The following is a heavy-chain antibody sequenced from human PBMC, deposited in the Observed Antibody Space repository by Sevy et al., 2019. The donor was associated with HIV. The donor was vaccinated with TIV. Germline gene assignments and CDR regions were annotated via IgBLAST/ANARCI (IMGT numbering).Heavy chain of an antibody. J-gene: IGHJ4*02. CDR3: ARDLEFYDYGDYGPAFTPDY. V-gene: IGHV3-33*01. Sequence: GGSLRLSCATSGFTFNSYGMHWVRQAPGKGLEWVALIWFDGSNKYYADSVKGRFTISRDIVNNTLHLQMNSLRAEDTAVYYCARDLEFYDYGDYGPAFTPDYWGQGTLVTVSS. D-gene: IGHD4-17*01. CDR2: IWFDGSNK. CDR1: GFTFNSYG.